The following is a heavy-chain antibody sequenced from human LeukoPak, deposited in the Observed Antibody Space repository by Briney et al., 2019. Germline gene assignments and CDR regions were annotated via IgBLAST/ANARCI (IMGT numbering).Heavy chain of an antibody. CDR3: ARDQFGELVVCTFHI. CDR2: ISHDGSNK. CDR1: GFTFGSYA. D-gene: IGHD3-10*01. J-gene: IGHJ3*02. V-gene: IGHV3-30-3*01. Sequence: PGGSLRLSCAASGFTFGSYAMHWVRQAPGKGLEWVAVISHDGSNKYYADSVKGRFTISKDNSKNTLYLQMNSLRAEDTAVYYCARDQFGELVVCTFHIWGQGTMVTVSS.